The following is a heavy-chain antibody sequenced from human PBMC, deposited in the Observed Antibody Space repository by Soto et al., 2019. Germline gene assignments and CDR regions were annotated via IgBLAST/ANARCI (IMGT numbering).Heavy chain of an antibody. CDR2: INPSGGST. CDR1: GYTFTSHY. Sequence: ASVKVSCKASGYTFTSHYMHWVRQAPGQGLEWMEIINPSGGSTSYAQKFKGRVTMTRHTSTSPVYVEVSSLRSEDTAVYYCARDLRSSWLGFDFWGQGTLVTVSS. V-gene: IGHV1-46*01. CDR3: ARDLRSSWLGFDF. D-gene: IGHD6-13*01. J-gene: IGHJ4*02.